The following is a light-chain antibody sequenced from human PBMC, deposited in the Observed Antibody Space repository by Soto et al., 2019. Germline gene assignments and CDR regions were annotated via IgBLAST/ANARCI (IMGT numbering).Light chain of an antibody. J-gene: IGKJ1*01. CDR2: AAS. V-gene: IGKV1-6*01. CDR3: LQDYNYPWT. Sequence: AIQMTQSPSSLSASVGDRVTITCRASQAIRVDLAWYQQKPGKGPKLLIYAASSLHSGVPSRFSGSGYGTDFTLTISSLQPEDFATYYCLQDYNYPWTFGQGTKVEIK. CDR1: QAIRVD.